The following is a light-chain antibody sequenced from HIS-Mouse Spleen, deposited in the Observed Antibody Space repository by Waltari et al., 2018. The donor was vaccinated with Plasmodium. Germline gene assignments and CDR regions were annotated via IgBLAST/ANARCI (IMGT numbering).Light chain of an antibody. J-gene: IGLJ3*02. CDR1: ALPKKY. CDR2: EDS. V-gene: IGLV3-10*01. CDR3: YSTDSSGNHSWV. Sequence: SYELTQPPSVSVSPGQTARITCSGDALPKKYAYWYQQKSGQAPVPVIYEDSKRPSGIPERCSGSGSGTMATLTISGAQVDDEADYYCYSTDSSGNHSWVFGGGTKLTVL.